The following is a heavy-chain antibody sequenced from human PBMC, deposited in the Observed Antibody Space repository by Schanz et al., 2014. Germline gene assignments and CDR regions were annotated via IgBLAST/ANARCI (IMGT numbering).Heavy chain of an antibody. CDR3: ARGIITMVRVGDVGAFDT. J-gene: IGHJ3*02. Sequence: EVQLVESGGGLAQPGGSLRLSCAASGITFSGYSMNWVRQAPGKGLEWVSYISGSSSTKYYADSVQGRFTISRDNSKNALYLQINKLRAEDTAVYYYARGIITMVRVGDVGAFDTWGQGTMVTVSS. CDR2: ISGSSSTK. CDR1: GITFSGYS. V-gene: IGHV3-48*01. D-gene: IGHD3-10*01.